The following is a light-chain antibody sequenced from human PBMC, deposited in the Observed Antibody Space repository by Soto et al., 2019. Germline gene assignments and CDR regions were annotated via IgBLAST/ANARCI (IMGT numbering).Light chain of an antibody. J-gene: IGKJ1*01. CDR1: QSVSSSY. V-gene: IGKV3D-20*01. CDR2: DAS. CDR3: QQYGSSPWT. Sequence: EIVLTQSPATGSLSPLEIVTLSFVASQSVSSSYLAWYQQKPGLAPRLLIYDASSRATGIPDRFSGSGSGTDFTLTISRLEPEDFAVYYCQQYGSSPWTFGQGTKVDIK.